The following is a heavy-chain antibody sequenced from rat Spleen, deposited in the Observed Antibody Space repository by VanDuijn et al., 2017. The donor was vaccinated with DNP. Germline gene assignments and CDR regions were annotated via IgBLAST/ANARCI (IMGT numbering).Heavy chain of an antibody. Sequence: EVRLVESGGGLVQPGRSLKFSCAASGFTFSDHYMAWVRQAPMKGLEWVASITSSGGSTYYSGSVKGRFTISRDNAKNTLYLQMNSLRSEDTATYYGARLFNDYFDYWGQGVIVTVSS. CDR1: GFTFSDHY. CDR2: ITSSGGST. V-gene: IGHV5-25*01. J-gene: IGHJ2*01. CDR3: ARLFNDYFDY.